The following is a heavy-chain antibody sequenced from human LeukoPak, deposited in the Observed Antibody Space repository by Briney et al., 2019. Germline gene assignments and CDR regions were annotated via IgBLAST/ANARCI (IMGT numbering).Heavy chain of an antibody. CDR2: ISYDGSNK. CDR1: GFTFSSYA. V-gene: IGHV3-30-3*01. Sequence: PGRSLRLSCAASGFTFSSYAMHWVRQAPGKGLEWVAVISYDGSNKYYADSVKGRFTISRDNSKNTLYLQMNSLRAEDTAVYYCARDGAGGGGYDGYYFDYWGQEALVTVSS. J-gene: IGHJ4*02. D-gene: IGHD5-12*01. CDR3: ARDGAGGGGYDGYYFDY.